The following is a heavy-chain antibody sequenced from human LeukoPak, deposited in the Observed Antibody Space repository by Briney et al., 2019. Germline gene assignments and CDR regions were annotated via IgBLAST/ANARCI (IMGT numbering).Heavy chain of an antibody. CDR1: GFTFSSYA. J-gene: IGHJ5*02. CDR3: ASLPSPYCSSTSCPNWFDP. V-gene: IGHV3-30*04. CDR2: ISYDGSNK. D-gene: IGHD2-2*01. Sequence: GGSLRLSCAASGFTFSSYAMHWVRQAPGKGLEWVAVISYDGSNKYYADSVKGRFTISRDNSKNTLYLQMNSLRAEYTAVYYCASLPSPYCSSTSCPNWFDPWGQGTLVTVSS.